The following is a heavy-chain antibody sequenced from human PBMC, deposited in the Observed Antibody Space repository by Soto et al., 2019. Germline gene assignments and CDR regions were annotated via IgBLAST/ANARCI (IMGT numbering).Heavy chain of an antibody. J-gene: IGHJ6*02. Sequence: ASVKVSCKASGYTFTGYYMHWVRQAPGQGLEWMGWINPNSGGTNYAQKFQGWVTMTRDTSISTAYMELSRLRSDDTAVYDCAREPQLVRETYYYYGMDVWGQGTTVTVSS. CDR3: AREPQLVRETYYYYGMDV. V-gene: IGHV1-2*04. CDR1: GYTFTGYY. CDR2: INPNSGGT. D-gene: IGHD6-13*01.